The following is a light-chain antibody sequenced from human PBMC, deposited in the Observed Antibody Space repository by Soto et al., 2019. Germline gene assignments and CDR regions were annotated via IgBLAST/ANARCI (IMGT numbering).Light chain of an antibody. CDR2: GAS. J-gene: IGKJ5*01. CDR3: QQRSNWPDA. V-gene: IGKV3-11*01. CDR1: QSLSNNIY. Sequence: EIVLTQSPGTLSLSPGERATLSCRASQSLSNNIYLAWYQQKPGQAPRLLIYGASKRATGIPTRFSGSGSGTDFTLTISSLQPEDFAVYYCQQRSNWPDAFGQGTRLDIK.